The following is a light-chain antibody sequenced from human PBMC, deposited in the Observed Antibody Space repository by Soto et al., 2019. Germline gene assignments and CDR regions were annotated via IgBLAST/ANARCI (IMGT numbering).Light chain of an antibody. V-gene: IGLV2-14*03. J-gene: IGLJ1*01. CDR1: SSDVGDYNY. Sequence: QSVLTQPPSASGSPGQSVTISCTGTSSDVGDYNYVSWYQQHPGKAPKLIIFDVSNRPSGISNRFSGSKSGNTASLTISGLQAEDEADYYCISYTRSSNYVFGNGTKVTV. CDR3: ISYTRSSNYV. CDR2: DVS.